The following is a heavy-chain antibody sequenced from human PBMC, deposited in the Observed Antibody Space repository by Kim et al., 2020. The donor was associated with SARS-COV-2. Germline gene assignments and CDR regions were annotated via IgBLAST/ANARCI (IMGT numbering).Heavy chain of an antibody. V-gene: IGHV3-21*01. CDR2: ISSSSSYI. Sequence: GGSLRLSCAASGFIFSSYNMNWVRQAPGKGLEWVSFISSSSSYIYYADSVKGRFTISRDNAKNSLYLQMNTLRGEDTAVYYCAREDIWTVGMDVWCQGTTVTLPS. J-gene: IGHJ6*02. D-gene: IGHD3-9*01. CDR3: AREDIWTVGMDV. CDR1: GFIFSSYN.